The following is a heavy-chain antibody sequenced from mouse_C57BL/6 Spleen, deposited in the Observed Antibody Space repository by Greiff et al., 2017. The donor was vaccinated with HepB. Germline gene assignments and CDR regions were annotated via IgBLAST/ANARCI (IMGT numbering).Heavy chain of an antibody. CDR1: GYTFTSYW. D-gene: IGHD2-4*01. V-gene: IGHV1-55*01. CDR3: ARTTGDYEGYFDY. J-gene: IGHJ2*01. CDR2: IYPGSGST. Sequence: VQLQQPGAELVKPGASVKMSCKASGYTFTSYWITWVKQRPGQGLEWIGDIYPGSGSTNYNEKFKSKATLTVDTSSSTAYMQLSSLTSEDSAVYYCARTTGDYEGYFDYWGQGTTLTVSS.